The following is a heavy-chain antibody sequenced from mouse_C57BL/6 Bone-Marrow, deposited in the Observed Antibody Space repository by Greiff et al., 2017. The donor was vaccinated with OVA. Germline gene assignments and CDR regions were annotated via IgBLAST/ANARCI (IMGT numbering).Heavy chain of an antibody. CDR3: ATSYWYFDV. CDR2: IDPSDSET. CDR1: GYTFTSYW. Sequence: QVHVKQPGAELVRPGSSVKLSCKASGYTFTSYWMHWVKQRPIQGLEWIGNIDPSDSETHYNQKFKDKATLTVDKSSSTAYMQLSSLTSEDSAVYYCATSYWYFDVWGTGTTVTVSS. V-gene: IGHV1-52*01. D-gene: IGHD2-12*01. J-gene: IGHJ1*03.